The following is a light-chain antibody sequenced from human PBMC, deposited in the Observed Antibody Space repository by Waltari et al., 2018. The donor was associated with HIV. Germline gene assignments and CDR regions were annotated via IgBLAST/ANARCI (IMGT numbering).Light chain of an antibody. CDR3: QQSYDSPFN. CDR1: QAISTY. J-gene: IGKJ3*01. CDR2: SAY. V-gene: IGKV1-39*01. Sequence: DIQMTQFPSALSASLGDSVVITCRASQAISTYLNWYQQKQGKAPVLLVYSAYKLQSGAPSRFRGAGSGRDFSLSITGLQTEDFARYFCQQSYDSPFNFGPGT.